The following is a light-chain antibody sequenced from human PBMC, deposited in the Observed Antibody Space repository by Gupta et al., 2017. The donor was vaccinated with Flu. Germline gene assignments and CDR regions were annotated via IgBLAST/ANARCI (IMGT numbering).Light chain of an antibody. CDR2: WAS. Sequence: DIVMTQSPDSLAVSLGERATINCKSSQSVLYSSNNKNYLAWYQQKPGQPPKLLIYWASTRESGVPDRFSGSGSGTDFTLTISSLQAEDVAVYYCQQEDSTPYSFGQWTKLEIK. CDR3: QQEDSTPYS. V-gene: IGKV4-1*01. J-gene: IGKJ2*03. CDR1: QSVLYSSNNKNY.